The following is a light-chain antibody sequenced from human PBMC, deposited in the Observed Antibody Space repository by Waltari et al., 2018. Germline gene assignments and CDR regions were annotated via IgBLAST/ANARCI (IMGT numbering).Light chain of an antibody. CDR3: SSRDSNVNPFV. CDR1: TSDVGSYDL. Sequence: QSALTQPASVSGTPGQSITISCSGTTSDVGSYDLVSWYQQHPGEAPELLSCGVFKRLPDMSSRFSGSNAGSTASLTISGLRPEDESDYYCSSRDSNVNPFVFGPATKVTVL. CDR2: GVF. V-gene: IGLV2-14*02. J-gene: IGLJ1*01.